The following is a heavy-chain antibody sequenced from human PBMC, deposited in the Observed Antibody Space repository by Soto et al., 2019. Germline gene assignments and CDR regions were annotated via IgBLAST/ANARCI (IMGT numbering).Heavy chain of an antibody. CDR1: GGTFSSYA. V-gene: IGHV1-69*01. D-gene: IGHD3-3*01. CDR2: IIPIFGTA. CDR3: ARSAKTYYDFWSGYPPDY. J-gene: IGHJ4*02. Sequence: QVQLVQSGAEVKKPGSSVKVSCKASGGTFSSYAISWVRQAPGQGLEWMGGIIPIFGTANYAQKFQGRVTIAADESTSTAYIELSSLRSEVTAVYYCARSAKTYYDFWSGYPPDYWGQGTLVTVSS.